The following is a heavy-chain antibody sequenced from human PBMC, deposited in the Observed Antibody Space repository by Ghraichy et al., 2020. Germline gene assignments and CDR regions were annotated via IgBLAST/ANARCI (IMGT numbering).Heavy chain of an antibody. V-gene: IGHV3-72*01. Sequence: GGSLRLSCAASGFTFSDHYMDWVRQAPGKGLEWVGRTRNKAKSYTTEYAASVKGRFTISRDDSKNSLYLQMNSLKTEDTAVYYCARGGAQHPSRFDYWGQGTLVTVSS. D-gene: IGHD6-13*01. CDR3: ARGGAQHPSRFDY. J-gene: IGHJ4*02. CDR1: GFTFSDHY. CDR2: TRNKAKSYTT.